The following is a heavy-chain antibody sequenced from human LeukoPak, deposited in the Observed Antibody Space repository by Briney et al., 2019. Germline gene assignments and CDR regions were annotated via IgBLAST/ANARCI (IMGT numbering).Heavy chain of an antibody. CDR1: GGSVSSGSYY. Sequence: SETLSLTCTVSGGSVSSGSYYWSWIRQPPGKGLEWIGYVYYSGSTYYNPSLKSRITISVDTSKNQFSLKLSSVTAADTAVYYCARAPYSSSSARHIDYWGQGTLITVSS. V-gene: IGHV4-30-4*08. D-gene: IGHD6-6*01. J-gene: IGHJ4*02. CDR2: VYYSGST. CDR3: ARAPYSSSSARHIDY.